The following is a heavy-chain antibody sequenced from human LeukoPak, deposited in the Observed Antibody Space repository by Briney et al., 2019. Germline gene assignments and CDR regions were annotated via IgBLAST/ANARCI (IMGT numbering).Heavy chain of an antibody. CDR2: ISHSGGT. CDR3: ARDPPGVNGAFDI. J-gene: IGHJ3*02. D-gene: IGHD2-8*01. V-gene: IGHV4-34*01. Sequence: PSETLSLTCAVYGGSFSGYYWSWIRQPPGKGLEWIGEISHSGGTNHSPSLKSRVAIPVDTSKNQFSLMLSSVTAATTAVYYCARDPPGVNGAFDIWGEGTMLTVSS. CDR1: GGSFSGYY.